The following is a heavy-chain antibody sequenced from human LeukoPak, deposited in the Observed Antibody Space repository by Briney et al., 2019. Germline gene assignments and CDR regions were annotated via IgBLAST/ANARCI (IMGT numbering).Heavy chain of an antibody. Sequence: KPGGSLRLSCAASGFTFSSYAMSWVRQAPGKGLEWVSAISGSGGSTYYADSVKGRFTISRDNSKNTLYLQMNSLRAEDTAVYYCAKPNSSGWYNPNWFDPWGQGTLVTVSS. CDR1: GFTFSSYA. CDR3: AKPNSSGWYNPNWFDP. D-gene: IGHD6-19*01. J-gene: IGHJ5*02. V-gene: IGHV3-23*01. CDR2: ISGSGGST.